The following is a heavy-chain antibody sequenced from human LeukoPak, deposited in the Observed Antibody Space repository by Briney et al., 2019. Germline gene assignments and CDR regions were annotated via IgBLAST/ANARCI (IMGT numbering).Heavy chain of an antibody. CDR3: ARDGEQHYYYYYMDV. J-gene: IGHJ6*03. Sequence: GGSLRLSCAASGFTFSSYSMNWVRQAPGKGLECVSSISSSSSYIYYADSVKGRFTISRDNAKNSLYLQTNSLRAEDTAVYYCARDGEQHYYYYYMDVWGKGTTVTISS. CDR2: ISSSSSYI. V-gene: IGHV3-21*01. D-gene: IGHD1/OR15-1a*01. CDR1: GFTFSSYS.